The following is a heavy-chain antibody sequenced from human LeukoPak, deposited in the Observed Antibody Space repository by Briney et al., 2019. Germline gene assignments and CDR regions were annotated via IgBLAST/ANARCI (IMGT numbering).Heavy chain of an antibody. Sequence: SETLSLTCAVYGGSFSGYYWSWIRQPPGKGLEWIGEINHSGSTNYNPSLKSRVTISVDTSKNQFSLKLSSVTAADTAVYYCARVDVTMVRGVADYYYYYGMDVWGKGTTVTVPS. CDR3: ARVDVTMVRGVADYYYYYGMDV. D-gene: IGHD3-10*01. CDR1: GGSFSGYY. V-gene: IGHV4-34*01. J-gene: IGHJ6*04. CDR2: INHSGST.